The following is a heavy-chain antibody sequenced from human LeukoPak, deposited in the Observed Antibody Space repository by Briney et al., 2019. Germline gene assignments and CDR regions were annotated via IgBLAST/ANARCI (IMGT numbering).Heavy chain of an antibody. J-gene: IGHJ5*02. CDR3: ARGVDERIRYFDWLPQYNWFDP. CDR1: GYTFTSYD. D-gene: IGHD3-9*01. CDR2: MNPNSGNT. Sequence: ASVKVSCKASGYTFTSYDINWVRQATGQGRERMGWMNPNSGNTGYAQKFQGRVTITRNTSISTAYMELSSLRSEDTAVYYCARGVDERIRYFDWLPQYNWFDPWGQGTLVTVSS. V-gene: IGHV1-8*03.